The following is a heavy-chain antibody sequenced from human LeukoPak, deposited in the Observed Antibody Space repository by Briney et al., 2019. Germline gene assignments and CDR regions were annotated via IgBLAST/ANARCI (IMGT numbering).Heavy chain of an antibody. CDR3: AAEFDSGYDYVSWVDY. CDR2: IKQDGSEK. CDR1: GFTFSSYW. Sequence: PGGSLRLSCAASGFTFSSYWMSWVRQAPGKGLEGVANIKQDGSEKYYVDSVKGRFTISRDNAKNSLYLQMNSLRAEDTAVYYCAAEFDSGYDYVSWVDYWGQGTLVTVSS. D-gene: IGHD5-12*01. V-gene: IGHV3-7*01. J-gene: IGHJ4*02.